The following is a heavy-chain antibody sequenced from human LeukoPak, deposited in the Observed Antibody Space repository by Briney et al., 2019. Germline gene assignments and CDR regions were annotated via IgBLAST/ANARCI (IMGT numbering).Heavy chain of an antibody. D-gene: IGHD1-26*01. CDR2: ISAYNGNT. J-gene: IGHJ5*02. CDR3: ARGGNYFRFDP. Sequence: ASVKVSCKASGYTFTNYIISWVRQAPGRGLEWMGWISAYNGNTNYAQKLQGRVTMTTDTSTATAYMELRSLRSDDTAVYYCARGGNYFRFDPWGQGTLVTVSS. CDR1: GYTFTNYI. V-gene: IGHV1-18*01.